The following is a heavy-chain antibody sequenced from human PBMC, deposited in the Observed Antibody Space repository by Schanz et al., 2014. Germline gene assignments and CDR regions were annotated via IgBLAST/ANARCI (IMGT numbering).Heavy chain of an antibody. CDR3: ARSAGRDCWSGYYTRFDY. CDR1: GYTFTSYG. V-gene: IGHV1-18*01. D-gene: IGHD3-3*01. Sequence: QVQLVQSGAEVKKPGASVKVSCKASGYTFTSYGISWVRQAPGQGLEWMGWISAYNGNTKYPQKLQGRVTMTTDTSTSTAYMEPRSLRSDDTAVYYCARSAGRDCWSGYYTRFDYWGQGTLVTVSS. J-gene: IGHJ4*02. CDR2: ISAYNGNT.